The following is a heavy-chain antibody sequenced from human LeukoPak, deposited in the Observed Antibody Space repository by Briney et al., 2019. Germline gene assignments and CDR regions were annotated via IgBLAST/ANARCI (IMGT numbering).Heavy chain of an antibody. CDR2: IWYDGSNK. CDR3: ARVKAGIAAINAPDY. V-gene: IGHV3-33*08. D-gene: IGHD6-13*01. J-gene: IGHJ4*02. CDR1: GFTFSSYG. Sequence: GGSLRLSCAASGFTFSSYGMHWVRQAPGKGLEWVAVIWYDGSNKYYADSVKGRFTISRDNSKNTLYLQMNSLRAEDTAVYYCARVKAGIAAINAPDYWGQGTLVTVSS.